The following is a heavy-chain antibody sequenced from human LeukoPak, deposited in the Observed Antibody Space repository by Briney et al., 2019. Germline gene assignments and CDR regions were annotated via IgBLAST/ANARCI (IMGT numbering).Heavy chain of an antibody. CDR3: ARAMRKTAAGTFYFDY. Sequence: SQTLSLTCAISGDSVSSNSATWNWIRQSPSRGLEWLGRTYYRSKWYNDYGVSVKSRITINPDTSKNQFSLQLKSVTPEDTAVYYCARAMRKTAAGTFYFDYWGQGTLVTICS. CDR2: TYYRSKWYN. CDR1: GDSVSSNSAT. J-gene: IGHJ4*02. V-gene: IGHV6-1*01. D-gene: IGHD1/OR15-1a*01.